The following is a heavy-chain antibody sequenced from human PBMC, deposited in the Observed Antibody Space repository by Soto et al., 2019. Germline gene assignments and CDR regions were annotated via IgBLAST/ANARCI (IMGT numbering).Heavy chain of an antibody. Sequence: PGESLKISCKGSGYSFSNYWIHWVRQMPGKGLEWMGRIDPGNSYTNYSPSFQGHVTISADTSIDTAYLQWSSLKASDTAIYYCAMTPSTGAPCLQCYYHGVDVWGQGTAVTVSS. CDR1: GYSFSNYW. D-gene: IGHD2-8*02. CDR3: AMTPSTGAPCLQCYYHGVDV. CDR2: IDPGNSYT. V-gene: IGHV5-10-1*01. J-gene: IGHJ6*02.